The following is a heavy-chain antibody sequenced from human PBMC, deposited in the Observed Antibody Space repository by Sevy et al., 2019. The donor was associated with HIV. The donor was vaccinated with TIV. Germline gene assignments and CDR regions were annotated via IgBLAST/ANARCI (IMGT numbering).Heavy chain of an antibody. V-gene: IGHV3-48*02. CDR2: ISSSSSTI. Sequence: GGSLRLSCAASGFTFSSYSMNWVRQAPGKGLEWVSYISSSSSTIYYACSVKGRLTISRDNAKNSLYLKMNSLRDEDTAVYYCARDHFCGYVWGSYRPDAFDIWGQWTMVTVSS. CDR3: ARDHFCGYVWGSYRPDAFDI. D-gene: IGHD3-16*02. J-gene: IGHJ3*02. CDR1: GFTFSSYS.